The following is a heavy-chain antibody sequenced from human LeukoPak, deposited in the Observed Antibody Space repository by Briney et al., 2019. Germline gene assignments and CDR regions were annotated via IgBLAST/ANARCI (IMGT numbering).Heavy chain of an antibody. CDR3: ARGFGELLSTLGMDV. J-gene: IGHJ6*04. Sequence: GGSLTLSCVASGFTFANYVMSWVRQAPGKGLEWVSAIGSSDSGTFYADSVKGRFTISRDNAKNSLYLQMNSLRAEDTAVYYCARGFGELLSTLGMDVWGKGTTVTVSS. CDR1: GFTFANYV. V-gene: IGHV3-21*01. CDR2: IGSSDSGT. D-gene: IGHD3-10*01.